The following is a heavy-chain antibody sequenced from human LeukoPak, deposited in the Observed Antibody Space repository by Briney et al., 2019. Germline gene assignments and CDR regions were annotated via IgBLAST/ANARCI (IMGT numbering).Heavy chain of an antibody. Sequence: PGGSLRLSCAASGFTFSDYYMSWIRQAPGKGLEWFSYISSSGSIIYYADSVKGRFTISRDNAKNSLYLQMNSLRAEDTAVYYCARDRPYSGSYPLFDPWGQGTLVTVSS. CDR2: ISSSGSII. D-gene: IGHD1-26*01. CDR3: ARDRPYSGSYPLFDP. V-gene: IGHV3-11*04. J-gene: IGHJ5*02. CDR1: GFTFSDYY.